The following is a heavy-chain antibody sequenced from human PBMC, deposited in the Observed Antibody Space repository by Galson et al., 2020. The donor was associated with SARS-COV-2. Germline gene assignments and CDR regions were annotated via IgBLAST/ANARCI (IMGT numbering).Heavy chain of an antibody. CDR3: ASVSLITIFGILIQGYYFDS. J-gene: IGHJ4*01. CDR1: GRSFSGNY. D-gene: IGHD3-3*01. V-gene: IGHV4-34*01. CDR2: INHSGGT. Sequence: SETLSLTCAVYGRSFSGNYWSWIRQPPGKGLEWIGEINHSGGTKYNPSLQSRVTISGVTSKNQFSLKLTSVTAADTAVYYCASVSLITIFGILIQGYYFDSWGPGTLVTVSS.